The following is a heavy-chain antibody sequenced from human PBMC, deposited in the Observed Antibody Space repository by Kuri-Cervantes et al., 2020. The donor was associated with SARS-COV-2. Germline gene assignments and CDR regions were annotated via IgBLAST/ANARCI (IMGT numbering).Heavy chain of an antibody. CDR2: IYYSGST. J-gene: IGHJ4*02. CDR1: GGSISSYY. CDR3: AGELYKTGRIDY. V-gene: IGHV4-39*07. Sequence: SETLSLTCTVSGGSISSYYWGWIRQPPGKGLEWIGSIYYSGSTYYNPSLKSRVTISVDTSKNQFSLKLSSVTATDTAVYYCAGELYKTGRIDYWGQGTLVTVSS. D-gene: IGHD7-27*01.